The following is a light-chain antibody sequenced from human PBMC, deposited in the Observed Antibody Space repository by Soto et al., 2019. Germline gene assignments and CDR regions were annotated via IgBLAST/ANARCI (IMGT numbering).Light chain of an antibody. CDR1: SSDVGGYNY. CDR3: SSFAGSTHVV. J-gene: IGLJ2*01. CDR2: EVS. V-gene: IGLV2-8*01. Sequence: QSALTQPPSASGSPGQSVTISCTGTSSDVGGYNYVSWYQQYPGKAPKLMIYEVSKRPSGVPNRFSGSKSGNTASLTVSGLQAEYEADYYCSSFAGSTHVVFGGGTKLTVL.